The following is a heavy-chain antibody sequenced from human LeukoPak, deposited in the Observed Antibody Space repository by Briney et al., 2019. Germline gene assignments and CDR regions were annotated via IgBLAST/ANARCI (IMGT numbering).Heavy chain of an antibody. V-gene: IGHV5-51*01. CDR3: ARLAMESGDGYDYRWFNP. CDR1: GYSFTTYW. J-gene: IGHJ5*02. D-gene: IGHD5-24*01. CDR2: IYPGDSDT. Sequence: GESLKISCKGSGYSFTTYWIAWVRQMPGQGLEWMGIIYPGDSDTRYSPSFQGQVTISADKSITTAYLQWSSLKASDTAMYYCARLAMESGDGYDYRWFNPWGQGTLVTVSS.